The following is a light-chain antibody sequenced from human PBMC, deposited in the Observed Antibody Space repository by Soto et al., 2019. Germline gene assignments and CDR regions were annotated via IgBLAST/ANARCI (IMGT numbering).Light chain of an antibody. CDR1: QDISYY. Sequence: IQLTHTPSSLSASVGDSVTITCRASQDISYYLAWYQQKPGNAPKLLIYVASTLQSGVPSRFSRSGSGTDFTLTINSLQPADFATYYCQQVNPYPLTFGGWTKVDIX. V-gene: IGKV1-9*01. CDR2: VAS. J-gene: IGKJ4*01. CDR3: QQVNPYPLT.